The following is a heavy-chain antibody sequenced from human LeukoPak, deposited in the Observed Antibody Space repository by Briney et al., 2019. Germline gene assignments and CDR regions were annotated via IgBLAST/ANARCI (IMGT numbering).Heavy chain of an antibody. CDR1: GFTFSSYT. J-gene: IGHJ4*02. CDR2: ISGSGATI. CDR3: AKPELAVAGNHFDY. V-gene: IGHV3-23*01. D-gene: IGHD6-19*01. Sequence: GGSLRLSCAASGFTFSSYTMSWVRQAPGKGLEWVSAISGSGATIYYADSVKGRFTISRDICKNTLYLQMNCLKTNDTAVYYCAKPELAVAGNHFDYWGQGTLVTVSS.